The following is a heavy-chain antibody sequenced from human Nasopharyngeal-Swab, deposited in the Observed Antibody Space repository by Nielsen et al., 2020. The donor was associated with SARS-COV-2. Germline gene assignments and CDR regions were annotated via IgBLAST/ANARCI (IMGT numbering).Heavy chain of an antibody. D-gene: IGHD1-1*01. Sequence: SETLSLTCTVSGYSISSGYYWDWIRQSPGKGLEWIGSIYHSGSTYYNPSLKSRVTISVDTSRNHFSLKLRSVTGADTAVYYCACHRTASFYYWGQGTLVPVSS. V-gene: IGHV4-38-2*02. CDR1: GYSISSGYY. CDR2: IYHSGST. CDR3: ACHRTASFYY. J-gene: IGHJ4*02.